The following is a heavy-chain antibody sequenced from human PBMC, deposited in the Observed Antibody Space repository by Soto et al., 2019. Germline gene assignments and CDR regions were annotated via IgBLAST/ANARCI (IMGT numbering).Heavy chain of an antibody. J-gene: IGHJ4*02. Sequence: QVQLVQSGAEVKKPGSSVKVSCKASGGTFSSYAISWVRQAPGQGLEWMGGIIPIFGTANYEQKFQGRVTITADETTSTAYMELSSLRSEDTAVYYCARDKAAVAGFDYWGQGTLVTVSS. CDR3: ARDKAAVAGFDY. V-gene: IGHV1-69*01. CDR2: IIPIFGTA. CDR1: GGTFSSYA. D-gene: IGHD6-19*01.